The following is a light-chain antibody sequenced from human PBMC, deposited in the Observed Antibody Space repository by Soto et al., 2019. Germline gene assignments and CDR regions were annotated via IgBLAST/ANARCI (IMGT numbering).Light chain of an antibody. CDR3: QSYDRSLRGYV. Sequence: QSVVTQPPSVSLAPGQRVTISCTGTSSNLGSGYDVHWYQHLPGTAPKLLIYGNTIRPSGVPDRFSGSKSGTSASLAITGLQAEDEADYYCQSYDRSLRGYVFGTGTKVTVL. CDR2: GNT. CDR1: SSNLGSGYD. J-gene: IGLJ1*01. V-gene: IGLV1-40*02.